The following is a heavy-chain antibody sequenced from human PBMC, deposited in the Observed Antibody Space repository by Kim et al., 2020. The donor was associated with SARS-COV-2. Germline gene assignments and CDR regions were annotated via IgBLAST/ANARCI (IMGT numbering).Heavy chain of an antibody. Sequence: ASVKVSCKASGYTFTSYYMHWVRQAPGQGLEWMGIINPSGGSTSYAQKFQGRVTMTRDTSTSTVYMELSSLRSEDTAVYYCAREDKCTNGVCYTGWFDPWGQGTLVTVSS. D-gene: IGHD2-8*01. V-gene: IGHV1-46*01. CDR3: AREDKCTNGVCYTGWFDP. CDR2: INPSGGST. CDR1: GYTFTSYY. J-gene: IGHJ5*02.